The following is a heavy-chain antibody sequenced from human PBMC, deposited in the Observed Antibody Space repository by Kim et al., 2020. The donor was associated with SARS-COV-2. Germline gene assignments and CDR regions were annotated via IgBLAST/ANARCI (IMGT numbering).Heavy chain of an antibody. CDR2: IYYSGNT. CDR3: ARGTYDYVWGSYRFVY. Sequence: SETLSLTCTVSGGSISGYHWSWSRQSPGRGLEWIGYIYYSGNTNYSPSLKSRVPISIDTSKNQFSLKLRFVTAADTAVYYCARGTYDYVWGSYRFVYWGQGTLVTVPS. CDR1: GGSISGYH. V-gene: IGHV4-59*01. D-gene: IGHD3-16*02. J-gene: IGHJ4*02.